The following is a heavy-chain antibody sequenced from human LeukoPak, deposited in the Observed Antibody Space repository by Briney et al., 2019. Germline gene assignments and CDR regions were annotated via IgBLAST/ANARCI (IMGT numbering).Heavy chain of an antibody. CDR3: ARSRGVYGDYPFDY. CDR2: ISSSSSYI. D-gene: IGHD4-17*01. CDR1: GFTFSSYS. V-gene: IGHV3-21*01. Sequence: PGGSLRLSCAASGFTFSSYSMNWVRQAPGKGLEWVSSISSSSSYIYYADSVKGRFTISRDDAKNSLYLQMNSLRAEDTAVYYCARSRGVYGDYPFDYWGQGTLVTVSS. J-gene: IGHJ4*02.